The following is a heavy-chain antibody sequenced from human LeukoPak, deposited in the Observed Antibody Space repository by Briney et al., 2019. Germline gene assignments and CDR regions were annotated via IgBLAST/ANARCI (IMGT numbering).Heavy chain of an antibody. D-gene: IGHD3-10*01. V-gene: IGHV1-2*02. Sequence: ASVTVSCKASGYTFTGYYMHWVRQAPGQGIEWMGWINPNSGDTNYAQKFQGRVTMTRVTSISTAYMELSRLRSDDTALYYCATHVRGVIPQGMDVWGQGTMVTVSS. CDR2: INPNSGDT. J-gene: IGHJ6*02. CDR3: ATHVRGVIPQGMDV. CDR1: GYTFTGYY.